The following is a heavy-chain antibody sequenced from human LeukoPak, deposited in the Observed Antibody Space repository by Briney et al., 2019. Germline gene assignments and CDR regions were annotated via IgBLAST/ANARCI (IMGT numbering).Heavy chain of an antibody. CDR3: ARPLDRAEGGAFDI. J-gene: IGHJ3*02. D-gene: IGHD1-14*01. CDR1: GFPFSDYY. CDR2: ISSSGSTI. Sequence: GGSLRLSCAASGFPFSDYYMSWIRQAPGKGLEWVSYISSSGSTIYYADSVKGRFTISRDNAKNSLYLQMNSLRAEDTAVYYCARPLDRAEGGAFDIWGQGTMVTVSS. V-gene: IGHV3-11*01.